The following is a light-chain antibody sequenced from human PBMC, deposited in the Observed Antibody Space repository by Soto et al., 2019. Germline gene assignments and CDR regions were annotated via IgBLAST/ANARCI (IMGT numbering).Light chain of an antibody. Sequence: IQLTQAPSSLSASVGDRDTITCRASQAIAIYLAWYQQKPGEAPKLLIYAASSLYGGVPSRFSGSGSGTDFALNITSLQAEYLATYYCQQLRMYPSTFGGGTNVEIK. J-gene: IGKJ4*01. CDR2: AAS. V-gene: IGKV1-9*01. CDR3: QQLRMYPST. CDR1: QAIAIY.